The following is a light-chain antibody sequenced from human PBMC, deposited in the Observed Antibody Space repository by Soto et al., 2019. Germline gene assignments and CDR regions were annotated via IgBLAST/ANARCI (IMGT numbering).Light chain of an antibody. CDR1: SIDVGGYNY. Sequence: QSALTQPASVSGSPGQSIAISCTGASIDVGGYNYVSWYQQHPGKAPKLMIYDVASRPSGVSDRFSGSKSGNTASLTISGLQAEDEADYHCSSYTSSSTLYAFGTGTKVTVL. CDR2: DVA. J-gene: IGLJ1*01. CDR3: SSYTSSSTLYA. V-gene: IGLV2-14*03.